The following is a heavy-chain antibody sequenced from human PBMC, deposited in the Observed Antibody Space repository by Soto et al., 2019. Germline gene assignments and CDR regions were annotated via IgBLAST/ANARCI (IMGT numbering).Heavy chain of an antibody. V-gene: IGHV1-46*01. J-gene: IGHJ4*02. D-gene: IGHD5-12*01. CDR2: INPSGGST. Sequence: ASVKVSCKASGYTFTSYYMHWVRQAPGQGLEWMGIINPSGGSTSYAQKFQGRVTMTRDTSTSTVYMELSSLRSEDTAVYYCATSSGLRNYFDYWGQGTLVTVSS. CDR1: GYTFTSYY. CDR3: ATSSGLRNYFDY.